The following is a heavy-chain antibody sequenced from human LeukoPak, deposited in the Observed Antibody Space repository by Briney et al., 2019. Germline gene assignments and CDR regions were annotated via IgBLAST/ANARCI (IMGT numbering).Heavy chain of an antibody. D-gene: IGHD3-9*01. Sequence: PGGSLRLSCAVSGLTFSNSAMSWVRQAPGKGLEWVSAISAGSDVIYYADSVKGRFAISRDNSKHTVYLQMDSLRAEDTAVYYCAKSHVSTATGTGRYFDYWGQGTLVTVSS. V-gene: IGHV3-23*01. J-gene: IGHJ4*02. CDR2: ISAGSDVI. CDR1: GLTFSNSA. CDR3: AKSHVSTATGTGRYFDY.